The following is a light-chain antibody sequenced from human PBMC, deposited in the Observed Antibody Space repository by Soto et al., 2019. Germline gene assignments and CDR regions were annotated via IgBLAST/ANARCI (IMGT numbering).Light chain of an antibody. V-gene: IGKV3-15*01. J-gene: IGKJ2*01. CDR2: GAS. CDR1: QSVNNN. Sequence: EIVMTQSPATLSVSPGDTATLSCRASQSVNNNLAWYQQKPGQAPRLLMFGASSRATGIPARFSGSGSGTEFTLTIFSLQSEDFAAYYCQQYNDWPRSFGQGTKL. CDR3: QQYNDWPRS.